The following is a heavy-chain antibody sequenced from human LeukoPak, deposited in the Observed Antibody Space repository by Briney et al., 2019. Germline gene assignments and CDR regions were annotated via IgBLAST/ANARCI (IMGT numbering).Heavy chain of an antibody. V-gene: IGHV1-2*02. CDR2: INPNSGGA. J-gene: IGHJ3*02. CDR3: ARNLWFGESSDAFDM. D-gene: IGHD3-10*01. CDR1: GYTFTGYY. Sequence: ASVKVSCKASGYTFTGYYIHWVRQAPGQGLEWMGWINPNSGGANYAQKFQGRVTMTRDTSIGTAYMELSRLRSDDTAVYYCARNLWFGESSDAFDMWGQGTMVTVSS.